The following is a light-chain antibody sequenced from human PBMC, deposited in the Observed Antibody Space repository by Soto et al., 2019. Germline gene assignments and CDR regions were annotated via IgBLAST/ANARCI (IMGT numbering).Light chain of an antibody. J-gene: IGKJ1*01. CDR1: RSVSSSY. CDR2: GAS. CDR3: QQYGDSPKT. Sequence: VLTQSPGTLSLSPGERATLFCRASRSVSSSYLAWYQQKAGQAPRLLIYGASSRAAGIPDRFSGSGSGTDFTLTISRLEPEDFAVYYCQQYGDSPKTVGQGTKVDIK. V-gene: IGKV3-20*01.